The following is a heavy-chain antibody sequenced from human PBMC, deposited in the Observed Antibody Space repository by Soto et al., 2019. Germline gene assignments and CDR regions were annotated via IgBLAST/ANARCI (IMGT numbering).Heavy chain of an antibody. J-gene: IGHJ4*02. CDR2: ISWNSGRI. Sequence: EVQVVESGGGLVQPGRSLRLSCAAFGVTFDDFAMHWVRQVPGKGLEWVSGISWNSGRIGYADSVKGRFTISRDNAENSLYLQMNSLRPEDTALYYCAKDAGDAGSGAFDYWGQGTLVTVSS. CDR1: GVTFDDFA. CDR3: AKDAGDAGSGAFDY. D-gene: IGHD2-15*01. V-gene: IGHV3-9*01.